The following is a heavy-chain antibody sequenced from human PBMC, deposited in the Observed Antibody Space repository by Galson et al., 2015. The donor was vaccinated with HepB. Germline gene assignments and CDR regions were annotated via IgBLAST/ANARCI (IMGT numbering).Heavy chain of an antibody. CDR1: GFTVSSNY. D-gene: IGHD1-14*01. V-gene: IGHV3-53*01. CDR2: IYSGGST. CDR3: ARDLGSHYNDY. J-gene: IGHJ4*02. Sequence: SLRLSYAASGFTVSSNYMSWVRQAPGKGLEWVSVIYSGGSTYYADSVKGRFTISRDNSKNTLYLQMNSLRAEDTAVYYCARDLGSHYNDYWGQGTLVTVSS.